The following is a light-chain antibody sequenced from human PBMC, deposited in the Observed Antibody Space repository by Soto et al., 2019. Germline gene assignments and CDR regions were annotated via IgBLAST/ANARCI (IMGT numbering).Light chain of an antibody. CDR1: QSVSSSY. CDR3: QQYCSSPLT. J-gene: IGKJ3*01. CDR2: GAS. V-gene: IGKV3-20*01. Sequence: EIVLTQSPGTLSLSPGERATLSCRASQSVSSSYLAWYQQKPGQAPRLLIYGASSRATGIPDRFSGSGSVTDFTLTISRLEPEDFEVYYCQQYCSSPLTFGPVTKLDIK.